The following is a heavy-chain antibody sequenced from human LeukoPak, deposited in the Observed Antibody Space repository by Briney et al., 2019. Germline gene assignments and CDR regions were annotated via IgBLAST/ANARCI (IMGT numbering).Heavy chain of an antibody. Sequence: PSETLSLTCTVSGGSISSSYYWGWIRQPPGKGLEWIGSIYYSGSTYYNPSLKSRVTISVDTSKNQFSLKLSSVTAADTAVYYCAGNYGSGSPFDYWGQGTLVTVSS. D-gene: IGHD3-10*01. J-gene: IGHJ4*02. CDR1: GGSISSSYY. CDR3: AGNYGSGSPFDY. V-gene: IGHV4-39*01. CDR2: IYYSGST.